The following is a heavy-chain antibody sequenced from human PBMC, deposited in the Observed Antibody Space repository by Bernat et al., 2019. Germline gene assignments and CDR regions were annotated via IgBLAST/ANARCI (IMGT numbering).Heavy chain of an antibody. Sequence: EVQLVESGGGLVQPGGSLRLSCAASGFTFNTLWMYWVRQAPGKGLVWVSRINSDGSYTTYADSVKGRFTISRDNAKNTLYLQMNSLRAEDKGVYYCARGGVKFGGVIAQWGQGTLVTV. V-gene: IGHV3-74*01. CDR3: ARGGVKFGGVIAQ. J-gene: IGHJ4*02. CDR1: GFTFNTLW. CDR2: INSDGSYT. D-gene: IGHD3-16*02.